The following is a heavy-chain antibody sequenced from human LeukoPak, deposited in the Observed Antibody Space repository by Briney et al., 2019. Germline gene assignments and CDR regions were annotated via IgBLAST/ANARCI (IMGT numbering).Heavy chain of an antibody. CDR2: IKSNTDGGTT. CDR3: TTNPYDRSGYQT. Sequence: PGGSLRLSCAASGLTFTKAGVTWVGQAPGEGLGGVGRIKSNTDGGTTDYAAPVKGRFTISRDDSKNTLYLQMNSLKTEDTAVYYCTTNPYDRSGYQTWGQGTMVTVSS. CDR1: GLTFTKAG. V-gene: IGHV3-15*01. D-gene: IGHD3-22*01. J-gene: IGHJ3*01.